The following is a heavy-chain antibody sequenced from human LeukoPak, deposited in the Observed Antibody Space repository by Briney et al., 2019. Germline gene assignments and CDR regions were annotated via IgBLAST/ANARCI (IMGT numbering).Heavy chain of an antibody. V-gene: IGHV4-61*03. D-gene: IGHD2-2*01. CDR3: ASSPRLTTSWFLFDS. CDR1: GGSVSSGSYY. Sequence: SETLSLTCTVSGGSVSSGSYYWSWIRQPPGKGLEWIGYVYYNGSTNYNPSLKTRLHLSVDTSKNRFSLKLSSVTAADTAVYYCASSPRLTTSWFLFDSWGHGALVTVSS. CDR2: VYYNGST. J-gene: IGHJ5*01.